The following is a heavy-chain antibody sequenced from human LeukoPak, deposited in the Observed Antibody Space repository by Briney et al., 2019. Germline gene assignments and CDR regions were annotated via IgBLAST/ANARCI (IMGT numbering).Heavy chain of an antibody. CDR2: ISAYNGNT. D-gene: IGHD2-2*01. V-gene: IGHV1-18*01. Sequence: ASVKVSCKASGYTFTSFGISWVRQAPGQGLEWMGWISAYNGNTNYAQKLQGRVTMTTDTSTSTAYMELRSLRSDDTAVYYCARAGYCSSTSCYYNYYYYGMDVWGQGTTVTVSS. J-gene: IGHJ6*02. CDR1: GYTFTSFG. CDR3: ARAGYCSSTSCYYNYYYYGMDV.